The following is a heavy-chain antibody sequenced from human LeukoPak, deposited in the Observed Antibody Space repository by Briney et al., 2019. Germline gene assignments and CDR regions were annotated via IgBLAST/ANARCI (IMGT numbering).Heavy chain of an antibody. CDR2: INPNSGGT. CDR3: ARERGEYYYDSSGCDY. CDR1: GYTFSGYY. J-gene: IGHJ4*02. D-gene: IGHD3-22*01. V-gene: IGHV1-2*02. Sequence: ASVKVSCKASGYTFSGYYLHWVRQAPGQGLEWMGWINPNSGGTHYAQKFQGRVTMTRDTSISTAYMELSRLRSDDTAVYYCARERGEYYYDSSGCDYWGQGTLVTVSS.